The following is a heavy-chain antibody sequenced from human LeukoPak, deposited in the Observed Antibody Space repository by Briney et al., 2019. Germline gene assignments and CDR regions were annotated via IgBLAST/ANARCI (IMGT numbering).Heavy chain of an antibody. CDR2: INPNSGGT. D-gene: IGHD6-19*01. V-gene: IGHV1-2*02. CDR3: ARQGSSSGSDY. Sequence: GASVKVSCKASGYTFTGYYMHWVRQAPGQGLEWMGWINPNSGGTNYAQKFQGRVTITADKSTSTAYMELSSLRSEDTAVYYCARQGSSSGSDYWGQGTLVTVSS. J-gene: IGHJ4*02. CDR1: GYTFTGYY.